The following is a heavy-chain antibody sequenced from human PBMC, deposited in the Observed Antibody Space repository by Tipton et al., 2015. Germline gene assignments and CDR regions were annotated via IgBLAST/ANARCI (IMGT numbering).Heavy chain of an antibody. CDR2: ISPYNANT. J-gene: IGHJ6*02. Sequence: QLVQSGAEVKKPGASVKVSCKASGYTFTSQGITWVRQAPGQGLEWMGWISPYNANTKYAQKFQGRVTITADKSTRTAYMELSSLRSEDTAVYYCASRSDGKKYYYFGMDVWGQGTTVTVSS. CDR1: GYTFTSQG. CDR3: ASRSDGKKYYYFGMDV. D-gene: IGHD4-17*01. V-gene: IGHV1-18*01.